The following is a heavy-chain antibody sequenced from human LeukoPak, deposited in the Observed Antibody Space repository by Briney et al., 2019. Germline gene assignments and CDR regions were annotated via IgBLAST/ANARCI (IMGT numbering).Heavy chain of an antibody. CDR3: ARQLSVAAIDY. CDR1: SGSISSTSYY. J-gene: IGHJ4*02. CDR2: ISYSGST. D-gene: IGHD6-19*01. V-gene: IGHV4-39*01. Sequence: ASETLSLTCTVSSGSISSTSYYWGWIRQPPGKGLEWIGSISYSGSTYYNPSLKSRVTISIDTSKNQFSLKLSSVTAADTAVYYCARQLSVAAIDYWGQGTLVTVSS.